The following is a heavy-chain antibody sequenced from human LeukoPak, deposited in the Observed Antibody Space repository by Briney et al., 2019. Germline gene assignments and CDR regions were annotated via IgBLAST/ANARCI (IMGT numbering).Heavy chain of an antibody. CDR3: ANGGDYYYALDV. V-gene: IGHV3-30-3*01. Sequence: PGGSLRLSCAASGFTFSSYTMNWVRQAPGKGLEWVAVMSYDGSIEYYADSVKGRFTISRDNSKNRLYLQMDSLRPEDTAMYHCANGGDYYYALDVWGQGTAVTVS. D-gene: IGHD3-10*01. CDR2: MSYDGSIE. J-gene: IGHJ6*02. CDR1: GFTFSSYT.